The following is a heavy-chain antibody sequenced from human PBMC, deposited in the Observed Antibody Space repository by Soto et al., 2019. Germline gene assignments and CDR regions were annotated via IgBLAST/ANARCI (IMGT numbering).Heavy chain of an antibody. V-gene: IGHV1-18*01. D-gene: IGHD3-16*02. CDR3: ARLYYDYIWGSYRYTDY. Sequence: ASVKVSCKASGYTFTSYGISWVRQAPGQGLEWMGWISAYNGSTNYAQKLQGRVTMTTDTSTSTAYMELRSLRSDDTAVYYCARLYYDYIWGSYRYTDYWGQGTLVTVSS. CDR2: ISAYNGST. J-gene: IGHJ4*02. CDR1: GYTFTSYG.